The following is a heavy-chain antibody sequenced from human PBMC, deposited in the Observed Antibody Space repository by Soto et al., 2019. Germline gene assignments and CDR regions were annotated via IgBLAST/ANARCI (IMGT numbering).Heavy chain of an antibody. CDR3: ARNYYGSGSYEGYYMDV. V-gene: IGHV4-34*01. Sequence: SETLSLTCAVYGGSFSGYYWSWIRQPPGKGLEWIGEINHSGSTNYNPSLKSRVTISVDTSKNQFSLKLSSVTAADTAVYYCARNYYGSGSYEGYYMDVWGKGTTVTVSS. J-gene: IGHJ6*03. CDR2: INHSGST. CDR1: GGSFSGYY. D-gene: IGHD3-10*01.